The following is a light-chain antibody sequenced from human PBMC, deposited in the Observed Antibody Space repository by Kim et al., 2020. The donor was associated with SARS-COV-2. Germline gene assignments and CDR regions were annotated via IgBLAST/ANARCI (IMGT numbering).Light chain of an antibody. Sequence: EIVLTQSPGTLSLSPGERATLSCRASQSVSSNYLAWYQQKPGQAPRLLIYGASSRATGIPDRFSGSGSGTDFTLTITRPEPEDFAVYYCQQYSSSPATFGQGTNVDIK. V-gene: IGKV3-20*01. CDR3: QQYSSSPAT. J-gene: IGKJ1*01. CDR2: GAS. CDR1: QSVSSNY.